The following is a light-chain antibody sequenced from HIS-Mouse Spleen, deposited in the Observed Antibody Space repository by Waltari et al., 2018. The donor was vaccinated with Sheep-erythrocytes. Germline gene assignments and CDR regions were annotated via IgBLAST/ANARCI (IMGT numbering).Light chain of an antibody. CDR1: SSNIGSNT. J-gene: IGLJ3*02. Sequence: QSVLTQPPSASGTPGQRVTISCSGSSSNIGSNTVNWYQQLPGTAPKLLIYSNNQRTSGVPDRCSGSKSGNTASLTISGLQAEDEADYYCCSYAGSYTLVFGGGTKLTVL. CDR2: SNN. V-gene: IGLV1-44*01. CDR3: CSYAGSYTLV.